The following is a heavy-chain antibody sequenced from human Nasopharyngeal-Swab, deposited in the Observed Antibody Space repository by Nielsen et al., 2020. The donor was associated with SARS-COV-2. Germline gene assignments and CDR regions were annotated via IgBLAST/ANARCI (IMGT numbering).Heavy chain of an antibody. CDR2: ISYDGSNK. Sequence: GGSLRLSCAASGFTFSRYTMYWVRQAPGKGLEWVAVISYDGSNKYYADSVKGRFTISRDISKNTLYLQMNSLRAEDTAVFYCASTPLDSSGYYYAFHYWGRGTLVTVSS. V-gene: IGHV3-30-3*01. CDR3: ASTPLDSSGYYYAFHY. D-gene: IGHD3-22*01. J-gene: IGHJ4*02. CDR1: GFTFSRYT.